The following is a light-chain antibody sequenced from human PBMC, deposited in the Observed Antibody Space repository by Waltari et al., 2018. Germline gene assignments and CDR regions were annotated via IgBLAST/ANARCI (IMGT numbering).Light chain of an antibody. V-gene: IGKV4-1*01. J-gene: IGKJ1*01. CDR1: QTVLYSSNNKTY. Sequence: DIVMTQSPDSLAVSLGERATINCKSRQTVLYSSNNKTYLAWYQQKPGQPPKLLIYWATTRESGVPDRFSGSGSGTDFNRTISSLQAEDVAVYYCQQYYSTPWTFGQGTKVEIK. CDR3: QQYYSTPWT. CDR2: WAT.